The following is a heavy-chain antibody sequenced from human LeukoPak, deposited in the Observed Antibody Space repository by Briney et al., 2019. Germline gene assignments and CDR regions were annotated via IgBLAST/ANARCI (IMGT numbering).Heavy chain of an antibody. CDR2: INPNSGDT. CDR3: AGEYCSGGSCRQGFDY. Sequence: PKAPVKVSCKASGYTFTDYYMHWVRQAPGQGLEWMGWINPNSGDTNHAQNFQGRVTLTRDTSISTAYMELSSLRSDDSAVYYCAGEYCSGGSCRQGFDYWGQGTLVTVSS. V-gene: IGHV1-2*02. J-gene: IGHJ4*02. D-gene: IGHD2-15*01. CDR1: GYTFTDYY.